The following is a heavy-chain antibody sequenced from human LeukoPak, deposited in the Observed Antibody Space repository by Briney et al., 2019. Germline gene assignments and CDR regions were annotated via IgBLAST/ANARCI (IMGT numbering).Heavy chain of an antibody. CDR3: AGEKGSYYYATSDYYWGLFDN. D-gene: IGHD3-22*01. J-gene: IGHJ4*02. CDR2: IYHSEST. CDR1: GGSFSGYY. Sequence: SETLSLTCAVYGGSFSGYYWSWIRQPPGKGLEWIGYIYHSESTYYNPSLKSRVTISVDRSKNQFSLKLSSVTAADTAVYYCAGEKGSYYYATSDYYWGLFDNWGQGTLVTVSS. V-gene: IGHV4-34*01.